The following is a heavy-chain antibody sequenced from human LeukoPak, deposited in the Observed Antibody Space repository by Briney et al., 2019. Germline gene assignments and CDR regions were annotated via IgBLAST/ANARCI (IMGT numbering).Heavy chain of an antibody. CDR1: GYTFTSYG. CDR2: ISAYNGNT. Sequence: ASVKVSCKASGYTFTSYGISWVRQAPGQGLEWMGWISAYNGNTNYAQKLQGRVTMTTDTSTSTAYMELRSLRSDDTAVYYCARDVYDILTGGWFDPWGQGTLVTVSS. J-gene: IGHJ5*02. V-gene: IGHV1-18*01. D-gene: IGHD3-9*01. CDR3: ARDVYDILTGGWFDP.